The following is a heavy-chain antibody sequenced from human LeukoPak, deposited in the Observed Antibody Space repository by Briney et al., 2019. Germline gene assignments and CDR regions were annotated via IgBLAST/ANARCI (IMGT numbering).Heavy chain of an antibody. Sequence: PSQTLSLTCAVSGGSISSGGYSWSWIRQPPGKGLEWIGYIYHSGSTYYNPSLKSRVTISVDTSKNQFSLKLSSVTAADTAVYYCARCYYDSSGYYLDDYWGQGTLVTVSS. CDR2: IYHSGST. D-gene: IGHD3-22*01. V-gene: IGHV4-30-2*02. CDR3: ARCYYDSSGYYLDDY. J-gene: IGHJ4*02. CDR1: GGSISSGGYS.